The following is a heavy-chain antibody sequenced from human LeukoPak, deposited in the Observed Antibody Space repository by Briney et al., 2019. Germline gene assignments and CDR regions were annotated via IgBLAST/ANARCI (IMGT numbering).Heavy chain of an antibody. J-gene: IGHJ4*02. CDR1: GYTVTSYG. CDR2: ISAYNGYT. D-gene: IGHD6-19*01. V-gene: IGHV1-18*01. CDR3: ARNGSGWYFLDY. Sequence: ASVKVSRKATGYTVTSYGISWVRQAPGQGPEWMGWISAYNGYTNYAQKFQGRVTMTTDTSTNTAYMELRSLRSDDTAVYYCARNGSGWYFLDYWGQGTLVTVSS.